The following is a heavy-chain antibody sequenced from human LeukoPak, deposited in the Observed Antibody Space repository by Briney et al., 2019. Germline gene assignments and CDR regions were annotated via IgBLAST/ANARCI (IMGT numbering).Heavy chain of an antibody. D-gene: IGHD3-10*01. J-gene: IGHJ6*03. Sequence: SETLSLTCTVSGGSISTYYWSWIRQSPGKGLEWIGYIYYSGSTNYNPSLKSRVTISVDTSKNQFSLKLRSVTAADTAVYYCARGPPITMIRGGQWYYYMDVWGKGTTVTISS. V-gene: IGHV4-59*01. CDR3: ARGPPITMIRGGQWYYYMDV. CDR2: IYYSGST. CDR1: GGSISTYY.